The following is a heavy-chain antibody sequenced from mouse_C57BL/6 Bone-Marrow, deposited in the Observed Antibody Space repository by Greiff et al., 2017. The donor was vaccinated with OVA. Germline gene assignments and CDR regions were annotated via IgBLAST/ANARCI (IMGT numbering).Heavy chain of an antibody. Sequence: VQLVESGGGLVQPGGSLKLSCAASGFTFSDYYMYWVRQTPEKRLEWVAYISNGGGSTYYPDTVKGRFTISRDNAKNTLYLQMSRLKSEDTAMYYSARHRGGPFAYWGQGTLVTVSA. CDR1: GFTFSDYY. V-gene: IGHV5-12*01. D-gene: IGHD1-1*02. CDR2: ISNGGGST. CDR3: ARHRGGPFAY. J-gene: IGHJ3*01.